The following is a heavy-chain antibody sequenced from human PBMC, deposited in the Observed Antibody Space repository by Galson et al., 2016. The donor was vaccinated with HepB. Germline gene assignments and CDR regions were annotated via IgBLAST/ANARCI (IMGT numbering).Heavy chain of an antibody. CDR3: ARGDYSNYYFDY. CDR2: ISYTGTT. Sequence: LSLTCSVSGGAINSAYHWSWIRQHPGKGLGWIGYISYTGTTDYKSSLKSRIFMSIDTSKNQFSLKLSAVTAADMAVYYCARGDYSNYYFDYWGQGTLVTVSS. CDR1: GGAINSAYH. J-gene: IGHJ4*02. D-gene: IGHD4-11*01. V-gene: IGHV4-31*03.